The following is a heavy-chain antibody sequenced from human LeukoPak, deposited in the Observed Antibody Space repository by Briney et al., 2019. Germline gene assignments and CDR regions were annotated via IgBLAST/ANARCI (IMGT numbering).Heavy chain of an antibody. CDR1: GGSFSGYY. Sequence: SETLSLTCAVYGGSFSGYYWSWIRQPPGKGLEWIGEINHSGSTNYNPSLKSRVTISVDTSKSQFSLKLSSVTAADTAVYYCARSGYYYFDYWGQGTLVTVSS. V-gene: IGHV4-34*01. J-gene: IGHJ4*02. CDR2: INHSGST. CDR3: ARSGYYYFDY. D-gene: IGHD5-12*01.